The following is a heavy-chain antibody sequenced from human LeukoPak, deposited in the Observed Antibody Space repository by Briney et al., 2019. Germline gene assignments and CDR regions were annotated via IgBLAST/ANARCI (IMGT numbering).Heavy chain of an antibody. J-gene: IGHJ4*02. Sequence: TGGSLRLSCAASGFTFSSYAMHWVRQAPGKGLEWVAVISYDGSNKYYADSVKGRFTISRDNSKNTLYLQMNSLRAEDTAVYYCARDRNGNDYWGQGTLVTVSS. D-gene: IGHD1-14*01. V-gene: IGHV3-30-3*01. CDR2: ISYDGSNK. CDR3: ARDRNGNDY. CDR1: GFTFSSYA.